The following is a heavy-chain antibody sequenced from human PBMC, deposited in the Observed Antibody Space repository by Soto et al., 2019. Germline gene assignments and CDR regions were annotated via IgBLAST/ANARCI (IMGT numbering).Heavy chain of an antibody. V-gene: IGHV4-31*03. CDR1: GDSISSSGYY. CDR2: IYNGGST. CDR3: ARDKDGYSSGFDY. Sequence: SETLSLTCTISGDSISSSGYYWSWIRQHPRKGLEWIGNIYNGGSTYYNPSLKSRITISVDSSKNQFSLKLGSVTAADTAVYYCARDKDGYSSGFDYWGQGTLVTVSS. J-gene: IGHJ4*02. D-gene: IGHD6-19*01.